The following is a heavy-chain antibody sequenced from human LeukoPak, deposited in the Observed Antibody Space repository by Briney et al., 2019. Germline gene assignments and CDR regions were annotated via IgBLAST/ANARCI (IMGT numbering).Heavy chain of an antibody. CDR3: ASKRWLQKGGVDY. CDR2: IYPGDSDT. Sequence: GESLKISCKGSGYSFTSYWIGWVRQMPGKGLEWMGIIYPGDSDTRYSPSFQGQVTISADKSISTPYLQWSSLKASDTAMYYCASKRWLQKGGVDYWGQGTLVTVSS. CDR1: GYSFTSYW. J-gene: IGHJ4*02. D-gene: IGHD5-24*01. V-gene: IGHV5-51*01.